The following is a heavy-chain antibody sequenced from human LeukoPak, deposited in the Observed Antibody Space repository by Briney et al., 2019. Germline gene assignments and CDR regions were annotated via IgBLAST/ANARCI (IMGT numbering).Heavy chain of an antibody. J-gene: IGHJ4*02. V-gene: IGHV3-15*01. CDR3: TRAIGGGRDPDFDY. Sequence: GGSLRLSCAASGFTFSDAWMSWVRPAPGKGLEWVGRIKNKNTGETTNYAAPVKGRFTISTDDSKNTLYLQMHSLKSEDTAVYYCTRAIGGGRDPDFDYWGQGTLVTVSS. CDR2: IKNKNTGETT. D-gene: IGHD2-15*01. CDR1: GFTFSDAW.